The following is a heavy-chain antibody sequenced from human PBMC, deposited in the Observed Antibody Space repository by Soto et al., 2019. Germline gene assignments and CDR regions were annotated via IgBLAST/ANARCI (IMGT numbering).Heavy chain of an antibody. Sequence: ESGGGVVQPGRSLRLSCAASGFTFSRYGMHWVRQAPGKGLEWVAVISYDGSNKYYADSVKGRFTISRDNSKNTLYLQMNSLRAEDTAVYYCAKDRLPGGHLDYFDYWGQGTLVTVSS. D-gene: IGHD1-26*01. CDR1: GFTFSRYG. J-gene: IGHJ4*02. CDR3: AKDRLPGGHLDYFDY. CDR2: ISYDGSNK. V-gene: IGHV3-30*18.